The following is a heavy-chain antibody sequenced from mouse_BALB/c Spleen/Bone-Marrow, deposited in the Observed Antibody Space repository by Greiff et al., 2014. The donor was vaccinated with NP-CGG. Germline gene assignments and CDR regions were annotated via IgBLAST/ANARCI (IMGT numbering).Heavy chain of an antibody. CDR2: INPDSSTI. J-gene: IGHJ3*01. Sequence: VQLQQSGGGLVQPGGSLKLSCAGSGFDFSRYWMSWVRQAPGKGLEWIGEINPDSSTINYTPSLKDKFIISRDNAKNTLYLQMSKVRSEDTALYYCARRGGYFAYWGQGTLVTVSA. CDR3: ARRGGYFAY. V-gene: IGHV4-1*02. CDR1: GFDFSRYW.